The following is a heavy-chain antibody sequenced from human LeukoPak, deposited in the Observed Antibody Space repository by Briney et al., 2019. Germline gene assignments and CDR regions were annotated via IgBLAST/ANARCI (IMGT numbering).Heavy chain of an antibody. D-gene: IGHD3-3*01. Sequence: PGGSLRLSCAASGFTFSSYEMNWVRQAPGKGLEWVSYISSSGSTIYYADSVKGRFTISRDNAKNSLYLQMNSLRAEDTAVYYCARDIYPPTYYDFWSGYSPVMDVWGKGTTVTVSS. CDR1: GFTFSSYE. J-gene: IGHJ6*03. CDR2: ISSSGSTI. CDR3: ARDIYPPTYYDFWSGYSPVMDV. V-gene: IGHV3-48*03.